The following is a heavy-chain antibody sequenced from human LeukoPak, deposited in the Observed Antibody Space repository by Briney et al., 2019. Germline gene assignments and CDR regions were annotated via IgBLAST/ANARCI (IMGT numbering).Heavy chain of an antibody. V-gene: IGHV3-23*03. CDR3: ATDGGSHAGYFDC. Sequence: PGGSVTLSRPASGFSFSNYVMAWVRQPPSKGLDWVSSITTVNDIYYSACVQGRFTISRENYKSSLYLKMDSMRAEDTDVYYCATDGGSHAGYFDCWGPGTLVTVSS. J-gene: IGHJ4*02. D-gene: IGHD1-26*01. CDR1: GFSFSNYV. CDR2: ITTVNDI.